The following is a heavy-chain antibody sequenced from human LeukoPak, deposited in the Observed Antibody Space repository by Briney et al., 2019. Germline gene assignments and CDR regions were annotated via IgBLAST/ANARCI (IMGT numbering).Heavy chain of an antibody. J-gene: IGHJ4*02. V-gene: IGHV4-59*08. CDR3: ARHDSRGGSFDY. Sequence: SETLSLTCTVSGVSTSSYYWSWIRQPPGKGLEWIVYMFYSGGTSYNPSLRSRATISVDTSKNQFSLKLSSVTAADTAVYYCARHDSRGGSFDYWGQGTLVTVSS. CDR1: GVSTSSYY. D-gene: IGHD3-16*01. CDR2: MFYSGGT.